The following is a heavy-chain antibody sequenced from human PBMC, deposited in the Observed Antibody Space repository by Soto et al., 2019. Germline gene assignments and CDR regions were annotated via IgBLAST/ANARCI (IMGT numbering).Heavy chain of an antibody. Sequence: GGSLRLSCAASGFTVSSNYMSWVRQAPGKGLEWVSVIYSGGSTYYADSVKGRFTISRDNSKNTLYLQMNSLRAEDTAVYYCARGPNYYDSSGVGAFDIWGQGTMVTVSS. D-gene: IGHD3-22*01. J-gene: IGHJ3*02. CDR3: ARGPNYYDSSGVGAFDI. CDR2: IYSGGST. V-gene: IGHV3-53*01. CDR1: GFTVSSNY.